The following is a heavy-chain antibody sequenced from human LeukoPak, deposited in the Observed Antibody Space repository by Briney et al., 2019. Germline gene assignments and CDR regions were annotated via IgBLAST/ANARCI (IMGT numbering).Heavy chain of an antibody. J-gene: IGHJ5*02. V-gene: IGHV1-2*02. D-gene: IGHD2-15*01. Sequence: ASVKVSCKASGYTFTGYYMHWVRQAPGQGLEWMGWINPNSGGTNYAQKFQGRVTMTRDTSISTAYMELSRLRSDDTAVYCCARGSDIVTDNWFDPWGQGTLVTVSS. CDR3: ARGSDIVTDNWFDP. CDR2: INPNSGGT. CDR1: GYTFTGYY.